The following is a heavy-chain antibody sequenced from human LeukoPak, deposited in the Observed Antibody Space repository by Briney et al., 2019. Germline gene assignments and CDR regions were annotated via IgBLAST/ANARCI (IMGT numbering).Heavy chain of an antibody. V-gene: IGHV5-51*01. CDR3: ARRVAYNYAFDF. CDR2: IYPGDSDT. D-gene: IGHD5-18*01. CDR1: GYTFTNFC. Sequence: GGALWISCKGSGYTFTNFCIGWVRLLSCKGLEWMGIIYPGDSDTRYSPSFQGQVTISADKSISTAYLQWSSLKASDTAMYYCARRVAYNYAFDFWGQGTLVTVSS. J-gene: IGHJ4*02.